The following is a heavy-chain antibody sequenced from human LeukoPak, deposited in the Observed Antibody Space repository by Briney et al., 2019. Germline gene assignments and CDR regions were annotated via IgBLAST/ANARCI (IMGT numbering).Heavy chain of an antibody. CDR1: GGSISSSSYY. CDR2: IYYSGST. V-gene: IGHV4-39*07. Sequence: SETLSLTCTVSGGSISSSSYYWGWIRQPPGKGLEWIGSIYYSGSTYYNPALKSRVTISVDTPKKQFSLKLSSVTAADTAVYYCASGQDRGDPDYWRQGTLVPVSS. D-gene: IGHD3-10*01. J-gene: IGHJ4*02. CDR3: ASGQDRGDPDY.